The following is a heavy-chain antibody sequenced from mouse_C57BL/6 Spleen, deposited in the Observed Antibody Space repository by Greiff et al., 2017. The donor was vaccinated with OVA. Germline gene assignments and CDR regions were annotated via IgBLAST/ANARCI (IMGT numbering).Heavy chain of an antibody. Sequence: QVQLQQPGAELVRPGSSVKLSCKASGYTFASYWMDWVKQRPGQGLEWIGNIYPSDSETHYNQKFKDKATLTVDKSSSTAYMQLSSLTSEDSAVYYCARHLKKKAKEDGGQGTTVTVAS. V-gene: IGHV1-61*01. CDR3: ARHLKKKAKED. CDR2: IYPSDSET. J-gene: IGHJ4*01. D-gene: IGHD1-3*01. CDR1: GYTFASYW.